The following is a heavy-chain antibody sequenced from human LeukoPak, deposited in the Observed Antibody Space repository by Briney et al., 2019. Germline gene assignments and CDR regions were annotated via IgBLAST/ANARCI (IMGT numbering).Heavy chain of an antibody. CDR2: LYHGGSI. J-gene: IGHJ5*02. CDR3: ARGRYYYDSSGYPYNWFDP. CDR1: RGSISSYY. D-gene: IGHD3-22*01. Sequence: PSETLSLTCIVSRGSISSYYWSWIRQPPGKGLEWIGYLYHGGSINYNPSLKSRVTISGDTSKNHFSLNLSSVTAADTAIYYCARGRYYYDSSGYPYNWFDPWGQGTLVTVSS. V-gene: IGHV4-59*01.